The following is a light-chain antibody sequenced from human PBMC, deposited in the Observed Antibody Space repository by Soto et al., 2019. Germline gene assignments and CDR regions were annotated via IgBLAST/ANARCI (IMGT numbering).Light chain of an antibody. CDR2: GAS. CDR3: QQYGSSLLT. J-gene: IGKJ4*01. V-gene: IGKV3-20*01. Sequence: EIVLTQSPGTLSFSPGERATLSCRASQSVSSNYLAWYQQKPGQAPRLLIHGASSRATGIPDRFSGSGSGTDFTLTISRLETEDFAVYYCQQYGSSLLTFGGGTKVDIK. CDR1: QSVSSNY.